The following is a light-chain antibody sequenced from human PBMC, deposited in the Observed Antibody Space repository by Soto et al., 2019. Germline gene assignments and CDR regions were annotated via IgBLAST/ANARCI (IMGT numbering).Light chain of an antibody. CDR2: GAS. CDR1: QSVSSSY. J-gene: IGKJ2*01. CDR3: QQYGSSPYT. Sequence: EIVLTQSPGTLSLSPGERATLSCRASQSVSSSYLAWYQQKPGQAPRPLIYGASSRATGIPDGFRGSGSGTDFTLTISILEPEDFAVYYCQQYGSSPYTFGQGTKLESK. V-gene: IGKV3-20*01.